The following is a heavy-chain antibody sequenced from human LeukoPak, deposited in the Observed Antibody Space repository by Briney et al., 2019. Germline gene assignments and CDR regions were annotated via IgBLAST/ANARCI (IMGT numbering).Heavy chain of an antibody. V-gene: IGHV3-53*01. J-gene: IGHJ6*04. CDR2: IYSGGST. CDR3: ARDLRFGEKDYYYGMDV. Sequence: GGSLRLSCAASGFTVNSNYMSWVRQAPGKGLEWVSVIYSGGSTYYADSVKGRFTISRDNSKNTLYLQMNSLRAEDTAVYYCARDLRFGEKDYYYGMDVWGKGTTVTVSS. D-gene: IGHD3-10*01. CDR1: GFTVNSNY.